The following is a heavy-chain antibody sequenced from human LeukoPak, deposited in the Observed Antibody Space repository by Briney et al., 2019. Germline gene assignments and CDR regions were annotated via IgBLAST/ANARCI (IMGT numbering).Heavy chain of an antibody. Sequence: SETLSLTCAVYGGSFSGYYWSWIRQPPGKGLEWIGSIYYSGSTYYNPSLKSRVTISVDTTKNQFSLRVSSVTAADTAVYYCARDRRWPHDAFDIWGQGTMVTVSS. V-gene: IGHV4-34*01. CDR3: ARDRRWPHDAFDI. CDR2: IYYSGST. D-gene: IGHD5-24*01. CDR1: GGSFSGYY. J-gene: IGHJ3*02.